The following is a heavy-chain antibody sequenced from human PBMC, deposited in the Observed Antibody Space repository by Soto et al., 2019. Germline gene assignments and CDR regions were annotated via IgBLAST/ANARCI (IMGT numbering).Heavy chain of an antibody. D-gene: IGHD2-2*01. J-gene: IGHJ6*04. Sequence: PGESLKISCQGSGYSFTSYLIGWVRQMPGKGLEWMGIIYPGDSDTRYSPSFQGQVTISADKSVSTAYLQWSSLKASDTAMYYCARHSPTFFFSPSCYEDEYYYYGRDVWGKGTTVTVPS. CDR2: IYPGDSDT. CDR1: GYSFTSYL. CDR3: ARHSPTFFFSPSCYEDEYYYYGRDV. V-gene: IGHV5-51*01.